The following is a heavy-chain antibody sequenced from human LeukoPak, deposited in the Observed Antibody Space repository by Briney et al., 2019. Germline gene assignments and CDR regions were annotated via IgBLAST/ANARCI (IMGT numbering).Heavy chain of an antibody. D-gene: IGHD4-17*01. CDR3: VRDRTTVTLFDS. CDR1: GFTFSSYT. CDR2: ISDDGHGKVQ. V-gene: IGHV3-30*04. J-gene: IGHJ4*02. Sequence: GGSLRLSCAASGFTFSSYTMHWVRQTPGKGLEWVAVISDDGHGKVQYYADSVKGRSTISRDNAKNTVYLQMSSLRAEDTAVYYCVRDRTTVTLFDSWGQGTLVTVSS.